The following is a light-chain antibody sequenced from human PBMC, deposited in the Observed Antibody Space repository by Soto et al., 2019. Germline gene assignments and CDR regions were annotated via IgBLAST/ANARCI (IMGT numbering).Light chain of an antibody. J-gene: IGKJ1*01. CDR2: AAS. Sequence: DIQMTQSPSSLSASVGDRVTISGRASQGIGNVLAWYQQKPGTVPKLLIYAASSLQSGVPSRFSGSGSGTDLALTISSLQPEDVATYYCQKYDSPPRTFGQGTKVEL. CDR3: QKYDSPPRT. CDR1: QGIGNV. V-gene: IGKV1-27*01.